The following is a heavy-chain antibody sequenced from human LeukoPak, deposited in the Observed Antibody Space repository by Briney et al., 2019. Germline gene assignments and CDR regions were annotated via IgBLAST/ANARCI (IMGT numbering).Heavy chain of an antibody. CDR1: GDSIISSSYY. J-gene: IGHJ6*03. D-gene: IGHD5-18*01. Sequence: SETLSLTCTVSGDSIISSSYYWSWIRQPPGKGLEWIGYIYYSGSTNYNPSLKSRVTISVDTSKNQFSLKLSSVTAADTAVYYCARAAGNSYGNYYYYYMDVWGKGTTVTVSS. CDR2: IYYSGST. V-gene: IGHV4-61*01. CDR3: ARAAGNSYGNYYYYYMDV.